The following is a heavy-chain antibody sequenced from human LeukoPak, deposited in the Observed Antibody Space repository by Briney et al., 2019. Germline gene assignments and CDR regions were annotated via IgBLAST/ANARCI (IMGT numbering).Heavy chain of an antibody. V-gene: IGHV4-39*07. CDR1: GGSISSSSYY. CDR3: ARFYDYDWGSYRSPNGYYFDY. J-gene: IGHJ4*02. D-gene: IGHD3-16*02. CDR2: IYYSGST. Sequence: SETLSLTCTVSGGSISSSSYYWGWIRQPPGKGLEWIGSIYYSGSTYYNPSLKSRVTISVDTSKNQFSLKLSSVTAADTAVYYCARFYDYDWGSYRSPNGYYFDYWGQGTLVTVSS.